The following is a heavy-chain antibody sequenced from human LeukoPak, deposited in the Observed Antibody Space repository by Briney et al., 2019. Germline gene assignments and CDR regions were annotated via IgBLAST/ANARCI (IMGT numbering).Heavy chain of an antibody. V-gene: IGHV3-7*05. J-gene: IGHJ4*01. Sequence: GGSLRLSCSASGFSFSDCWMTWVRQAPGKGLEWVANIKQDGSRIHYVDSVKGRFTISRDDSKNTLYLQLNSLRAEDTAIYYCAKDLGRYLNNFFDYWGHGALVTVSS. CDR1: GFSFSDCW. CDR2: IKQDGSRI. D-gene: IGHD3-16*02. CDR3: AKDLGRYLNNFFDY.